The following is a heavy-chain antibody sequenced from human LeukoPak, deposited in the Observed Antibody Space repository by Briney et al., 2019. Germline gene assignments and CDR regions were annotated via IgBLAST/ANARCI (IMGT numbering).Heavy chain of an antibody. J-gene: IGHJ4*02. CDR3: ARFSSIAAAFDY. CDR2: IYTSGST. CDR1: GGSISSSSYY. D-gene: IGHD6-13*01. Sequence: KPSETLSLTCTVSGGSISSSSYYWSWIRQPAGKGLEWIGRIYTSGSTNYNPSLKSRVTMSVDTSKNQFSLKLSSVTAADTAVYYCARFSSIAAAFDYWGQGTLVTVSS. V-gene: IGHV4-61*02.